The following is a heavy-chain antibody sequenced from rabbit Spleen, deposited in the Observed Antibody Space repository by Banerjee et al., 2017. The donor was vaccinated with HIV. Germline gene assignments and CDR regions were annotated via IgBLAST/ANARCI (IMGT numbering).Heavy chain of an antibody. CDR1: GFDFSNYG. J-gene: IGHJ4*01. CDR2: IDPLFGTT. Sequence: QEQVKETRGGLVQPGGSLTLSCKASGFDFSNYGASWVRQAPGKGLEWIGYIDPLFGTTYYANWVNGRFTISSHNAQNTLYLQLNSLTAADTATYFCVRGASSSGYYSLWGPGTLVTVS. CDR3: VRGASSSGYYSL. V-gene: IGHV1S47*01. D-gene: IGHD1-1*01.